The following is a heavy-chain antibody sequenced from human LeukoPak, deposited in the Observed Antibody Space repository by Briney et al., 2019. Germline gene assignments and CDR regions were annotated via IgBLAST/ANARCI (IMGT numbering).Heavy chain of an antibody. Sequence: PGGSLRLSCAASGFTFSSYAMSWVRQAPGKGLEWVSAISGSGGSTYYADSVKGRFTISRDNAKNSLFLQMDGLRVEDTAVYYCVTTTRGYSRDSWGQGTLVTVSS. CDR2: ISGSGGST. D-gene: IGHD3-22*01. V-gene: IGHV3-23*01. CDR3: VTTTRGYSRDS. J-gene: IGHJ4*02. CDR1: GFTFSSYA.